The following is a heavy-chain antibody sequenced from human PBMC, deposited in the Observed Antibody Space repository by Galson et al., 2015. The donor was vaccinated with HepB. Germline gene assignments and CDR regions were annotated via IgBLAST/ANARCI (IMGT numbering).Heavy chain of an antibody. CDR1: GFTFSSYS. Sequence: SLRLSCAASGFTFSSYSMNWVRQAPGKGLEWVSSISSSSSYIYYADSVKGRFTISRDNAKNSLYLQMNSLRAEDTAVYYCARELEGYIAFDIRVQGTMVTAAS. CDR3: ARELEGYIAFDI. D-gene: IGHD3-16*02. CDR2: ISSSSSYI. J-gene: IGHJ3*02. V-gene: IGHV3-21*01.